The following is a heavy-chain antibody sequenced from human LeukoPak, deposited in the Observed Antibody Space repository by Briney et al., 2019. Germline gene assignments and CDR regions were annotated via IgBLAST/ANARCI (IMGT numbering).Heavy chain of an antibody. CDR2: ISAYNGNT. J-gene: IGHJ4*02. D-gene: IGHD1-14*01. CDR1: GYTFTSYG. V-gene: IGHV1-18*01. Sequence: ASVKVSCKASGYTFTSYGISWVRQAPGQGLEWMGWISAYNGNTNYAQKLQGRVTMTTDTSTSTAYMELRSLRSDDTAVYYCAVCLRNQVICDYWGQGTLVTVSS. CDR3: AVCLRNQVICDY.